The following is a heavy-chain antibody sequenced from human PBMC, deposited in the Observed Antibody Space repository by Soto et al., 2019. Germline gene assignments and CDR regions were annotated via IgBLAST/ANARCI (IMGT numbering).Heavy chain of an antibody. Sequence: PGRSLRVSCIALVVPFSTYNMNWVRKAPGKGLEWVSYISTWSSYSFYADSVKGRFTISRDNAKNSLYLQMNSLRAEDTAVYYCARASNDYGELDYWGQGALVTVSS. CDR3: ARASNDYGELDY. D-gene: IGHD4-17*01. CDR1: VVPFSTYN. CDR2: ISTWSSYS. V-gene: IGHV3-21*01. J-gene: IGHJ4*02.